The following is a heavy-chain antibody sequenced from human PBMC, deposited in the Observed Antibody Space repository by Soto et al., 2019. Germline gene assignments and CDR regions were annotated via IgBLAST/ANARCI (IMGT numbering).Heavy chain of an antibody. Sequence: QVQLVQSGAEVKKPGASVKVSCKASGYTFTSYGISWVRQAPGQGLEWMGWISAYNGNTNYAQKLQGRVTMTTDTATSTAYMGLRSLRSDDTAVYYCARGEDIVVVPDAMCLVDYWGQGTLVTVS. CDR2: ISAYNGNT. CDR1: GYTFTSYG. D-gene: IGHD2-2*01. V-gene: IGHV1-18*01. CDR3: ARGEDIVVVPDAMCLVDY. J-gene: IGHJ4*02.